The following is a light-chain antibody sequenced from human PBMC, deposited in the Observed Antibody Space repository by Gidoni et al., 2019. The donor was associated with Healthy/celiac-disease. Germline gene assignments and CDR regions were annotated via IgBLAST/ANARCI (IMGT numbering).Light chain of an antibody. V-gene: IGKV1-39*01. CDR1: QSISSY. J-gene: IGKJ2*04. Sequence: DIQMTQSPSSLSASVGDRVTITCRASQSISSYLNWYQQKPGKAPKLLIYAASSLQSGVPSRFSGSGSGTDFTLTISSLQPEDFATYYCPQSYSTCSFGQGTKLEIK. CDR3: PQSYSTCS. CDR2: AAS.